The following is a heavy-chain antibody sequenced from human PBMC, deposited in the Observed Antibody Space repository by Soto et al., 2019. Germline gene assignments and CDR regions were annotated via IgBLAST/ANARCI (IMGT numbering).Heavy chain of an antibody. V-gene: IGHV4-31*03. CDR2: VYYRGTT. CDR3: ARGIKWTQQRVRVRKYYFDS. Sequence: QVPLQESGPGLVKPAQTLSLTCIVSCSSISRGRFYWVWFRQYPGQVLEWIGSVYYRGTTYYNPYLKSRGTIAGDTSENPFSLKRNSVTAAETDVYDCARGIKWTQQRVRVRKYYFDSRGRGTLATVSS. J-gene: IGHJ4*02. CDR1: CSSISRGRFY. D-gene: IGHD3-10*01.